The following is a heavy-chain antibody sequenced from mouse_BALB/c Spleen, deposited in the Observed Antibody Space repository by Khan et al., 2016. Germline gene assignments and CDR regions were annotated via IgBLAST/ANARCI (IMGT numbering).Heavy chain of an antibody. Sequence: EVQLLESGGGLVQPGGSLKLSCAASGFDFSRYWMSWVRQAPGQGLEWIGEINPDSSTINYTPSLKGKFIISRDNAKNTLYLQMSKVRSEDTALYYCARGEDYGSNIDYWGKGTAAPVSS. D-gene: IGHD1-1*01. V-gene: IGHV4-1*02. CDR3: ARGEDYGSNIDY. CDR2: INPDSSTI. J-gene: IGHJ4*01. CDR1: GFDFSRYW.